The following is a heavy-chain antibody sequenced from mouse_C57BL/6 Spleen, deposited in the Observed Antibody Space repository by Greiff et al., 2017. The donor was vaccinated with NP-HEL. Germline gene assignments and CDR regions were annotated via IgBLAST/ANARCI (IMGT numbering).Heavy chain of an antibody. CDR1: GYTFTDYY. CDR3: ARSIYYDHWYFDV. V-gene: IGHV1-26*01. J-gene: IGHJ1*03. Sequence: EVQLQQSGPELVKPGASVKISCKASGYTFTDYYMNWVKQSHGKSLEWIGDINPNNGGTSYNQKFKGKATLTVDKSSSTAYMELRSLTSEDSAVYYLARSIYYDHWYFDVWGTGTTVTVSA. CDR2: INPNNGGT. D-gene: IGHD2-4*01.